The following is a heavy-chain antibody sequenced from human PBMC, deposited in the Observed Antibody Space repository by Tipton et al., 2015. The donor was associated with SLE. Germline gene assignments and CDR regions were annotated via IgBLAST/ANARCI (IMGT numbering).Heavy chain of an antibody. D-gene: IGHD3-22*01. J-gene: IGHJ6*04. CDR1: GGSISSSSYY. CDR3: ARDGRYYYDSRAMDV. V-gene: IGHV4-39*07. CDR2: IYYSGST. Sequence: PGLVKPSETLSLTCTVSGGSISSSSYYWGWIRQPPGKGLEWIGSIYYSGSTYYNPSLKSRVTISVDTSKNQFSLKLSSVTAADTAVYYCARDGRYYYDSRAMDVWGKGTTVTVSS.